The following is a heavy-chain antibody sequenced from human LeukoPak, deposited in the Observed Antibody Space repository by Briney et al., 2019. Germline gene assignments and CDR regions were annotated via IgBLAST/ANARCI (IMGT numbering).Heavy chain of an antibody. D-gene: IGHD3-10*01. J-gene: IGHJ4*02. Sequence: GGSLRLSCAASGFTFSHYDFNWVRQAPGKGLEWVSYISSSGSTIKYAHSVKGRFTISRDNAKNSLYLQMNSLRAEDTAVYYCARVSRSYYYGSGSSNFDYWGQGTLVTVSS. V-gene: IGHV3-48*03. CDR2: ISSSGSTI. CDR3: ARVSRSYYYGSGSSNFDY. CDR1: GFTFSHYD.